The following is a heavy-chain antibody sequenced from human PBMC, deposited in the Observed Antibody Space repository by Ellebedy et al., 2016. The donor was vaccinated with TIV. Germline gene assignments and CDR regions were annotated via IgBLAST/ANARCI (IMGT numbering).Heavy chain of an antibody. CDR3: ARSGGWYTPYDY. J-gene: IGHJ4*02. CDR2: IYSSGSG. V-gene: IGHV4-59*12. D-gene: IGHD6-19*01. CDR1: GGSISGYY. Sequence: MPSETLSLTCTVSGGSISGYYWSWIRQPPGKGLEWIGYIYSSGSGEYNPSLKSRVTMSVDTSKGQFSLRLSSVTAADTAVYYCARSGGWYTPYDYWGQGTLATVSS.